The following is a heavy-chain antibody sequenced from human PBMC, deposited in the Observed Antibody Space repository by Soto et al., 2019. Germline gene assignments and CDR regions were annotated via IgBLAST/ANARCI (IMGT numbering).Heavy chain of an antibody. Sequence: SETLFLTCTVSGASISSGDWWSWVRQPPGKGLEWIGEIYHSGGANYNPSLKSRVTISADKSNNHLSLEMTSVTAADTAVYYCTGQFGLSYTLYYWGPGTLVTVSS. CDR1: GASISSGDW. CDR2: IYHSGGA. CDR3: TGQFGLSYTLYY. J-gene: IGHJ4*02. V-gene: IGHV4-4*02. D-gene: IGHD3-22*01.